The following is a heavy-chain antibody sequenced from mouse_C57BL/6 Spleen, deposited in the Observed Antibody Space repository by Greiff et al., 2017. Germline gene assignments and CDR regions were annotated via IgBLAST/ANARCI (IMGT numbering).Heavy chain of an antibody. CDR2: INPSNGGT. CDR1: GYTFTSYW. CDR3: ASPTGRYWYFDV. V-gene: IGHV1-53*01. J-gene: IGHJ1*03. Sequence: QVQLQQPGTELVKPGASVKLSCKASGYTFTSYWMHWVKQRPGQGLEWIGNINPSNGGTNYNEKVKSKATLTVDKSSSTAYMQLSSLTSEDSAVYYCASPTGRYWYFDVWGTGTTVTVSS. D-gene: IGHD4-1*01.